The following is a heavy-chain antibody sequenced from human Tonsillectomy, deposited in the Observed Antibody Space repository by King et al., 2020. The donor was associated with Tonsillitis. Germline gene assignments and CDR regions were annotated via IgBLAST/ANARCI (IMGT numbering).Heavy chain of an antibody. Sequence: LQLVQSGAEVKKPGASMKISCKTSGYTFTGYYMHWVRQAPGQGLEWMGWINPNSGGTNYAQKFQGRVTMTRDTSIRTAYMELSRLRSDDTAVYYCAREVSEFYGSADYWGQGTLVSVSS. D-gene: IGHD3-10*01. CDR3: AREVSEFYGSADY. J-gene: IGHJ4*02. CDR1: GYTFTGYY. V-gene: IGHV1-2*02. CDR2: INPNSGGT.